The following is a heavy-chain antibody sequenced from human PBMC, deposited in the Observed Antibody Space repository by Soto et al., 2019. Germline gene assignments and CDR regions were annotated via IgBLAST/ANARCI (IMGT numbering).Heavy chain of an antibody. CDR2: ISGSGGST. J-gene: IGHJ4*02. CDR1: GFTFSSYA. Sequence: EVQLLESGGGLVQPGGSLRLSCAASGFTFSSYAMSWVRQAPGKGLEWVSAISGSGGSTYYADSVKGRFTISRDNSKNTLYLQMNSLRAEDTAVYYCAKDLRITIFGVVPKFDYWGQGTLVTVSS. CDR3: AKDLRITIFGVVPKFDY. V-gene: IGHV3-23*01. D-gene: IGHD3-3*01.